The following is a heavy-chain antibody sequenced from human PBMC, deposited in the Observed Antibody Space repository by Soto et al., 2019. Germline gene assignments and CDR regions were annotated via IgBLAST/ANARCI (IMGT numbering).Heavy chain of an antibody. D-gene: IGHD3-22*01. Sequence: SETLSLTCTVSGGSISSSSDYWGWIRHPPGKGLEWIGSIYYSGSTSYNPSLKSRVTISVDTSKNQFSLKLSSVTAADTAVYYCARHEGVDYYDSSGYYHTPTATTTWGQGNLLTVSS. CDR1: GGSISSSSDY. CDR2: IYYSGST. CDR3: ARHEGVDYYDSSGYYHTPTATTT. V-gene: IGHV4-39*01. J-gene: IGHJ5*02.